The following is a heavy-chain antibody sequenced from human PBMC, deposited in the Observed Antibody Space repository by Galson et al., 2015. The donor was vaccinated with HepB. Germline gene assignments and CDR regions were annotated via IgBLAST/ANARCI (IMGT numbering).Heavy chain of an antibody. J-gene: IGHJ4*02. CDR1: GGTFSSYA. Sequence: SVKVSCKASGGTFSSYAISWVRQAPGQGLEWMGGIIPILGIANYAQKFQGRVTITADKSTSTAYMELSSLRSEDTAVYYCARENRIAVAGPTPGYFDYWGQGTLVTVSS. D-gene: IGHD6-19*01. CDR3: ARENRIAVAGPTPGYFDY. CDR2: IIPILGIA. V-gene: IGHV1-69*10.